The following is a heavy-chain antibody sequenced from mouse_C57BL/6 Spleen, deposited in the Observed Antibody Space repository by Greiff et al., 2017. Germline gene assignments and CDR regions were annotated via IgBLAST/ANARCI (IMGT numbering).Heavy chain of an antibody. CDR1: GFTFSDYG. Sequence: EVKVVESGGGLVKPGGSLKLSCAASGFTFSDYGMHWVRQAPEKGLEWVAYISSGSSTIYYADTVKGRFTISRDNAKNTLFLQMTSLRSEDTAMXYCAREAPNWDVRWYYDVWGTGTTVTVSS. J-gene: IGHJ1*03. D-gene: IGHD4-1*01. V-gene: IGHV5-17*01. CDR2: ISSGSSTI. CDR3: AREAPNWDVRWYYDV.